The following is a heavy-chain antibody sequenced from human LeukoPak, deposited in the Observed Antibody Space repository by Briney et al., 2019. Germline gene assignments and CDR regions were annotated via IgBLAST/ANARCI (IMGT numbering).Heavy chain of an antibody. Sequence: GGSLRLSCAASGFTFSSYGMHGGRQAPGKGLEGVAVISYDGSNKYYADSVKGRFTISRDNSKNTLYLQMNSLRAEDTAVYYCAKDRRDGYNYFDYWGQGTLVTVSS. D-gene: IGHD5-24*01. CDR3: AKDRRDGYNYFDY. V-gene: IGHV3-30*18. CDR2: ISYDGSNK. CDR1: GFTFSSYG. J-gene: IGHJ4*02.